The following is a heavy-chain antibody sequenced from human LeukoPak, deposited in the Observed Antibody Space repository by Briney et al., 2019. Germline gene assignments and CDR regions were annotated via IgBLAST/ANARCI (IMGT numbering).Heavy chain of an antibody. J-gene: IGHJ3*02. Sequence: SETLSLTCTVSGGSISSGGYYWSWIRQPPGKGLEWIGYIYYSGSTYYNPSLKSRVTISVDTSKNQFSLKLSSVAAADTAVYYCARRGWQIDAFDIWGQGTMVTVSS. D-gene: IGHD2-15*01. V-gene: IGHV4-30-4*01. CDR2: IYYSGST. CDR3: ARRGWQIDAFDI. CDR1: GGSISSGGYY.